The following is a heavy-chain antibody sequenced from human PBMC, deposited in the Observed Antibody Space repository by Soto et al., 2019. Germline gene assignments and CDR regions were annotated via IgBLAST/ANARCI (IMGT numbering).Heavy chain of an antibody. D-gene: IGHD2-15*01. CDR2: IYLSGTT. J-gene: IGHJ3*02. V-gene: IGHV4-4*07. CDR1: GGSISSFY. CDR3: ARSPTTSAIGTFDI. Sequence: PSETLSLTCTVSGGSISSFYWNWIRQSAGKGLEWIGRIYLSGTTTYNPSLQSRVTMSVDTSKNQFSLKLSSLTAADTAVYYCARSPTTSAIGTFDIWGQGTMVNV.